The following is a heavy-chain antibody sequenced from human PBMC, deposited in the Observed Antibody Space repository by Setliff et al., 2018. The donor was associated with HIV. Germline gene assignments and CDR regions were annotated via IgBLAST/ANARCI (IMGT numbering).Heavy chain of an antibody. D-gene: IGHD6-13*01. V-gene: IGHV4-59*01. CDR3: ARAGGYSSPLGY. J-gene: IGHJ4*02. Sequence: PSETLSLTCTVSGGSISNYYWSWVRQPPEKGLEWIGYIYSSGSTNYNPSFKSRVTISVDTSKSQFSLKLSSVTAADTAVYYCARAGGYSSPLGYWGQGTLVTVPQ. CDR2: IYSSGST. CDR1: GGSISNYY.